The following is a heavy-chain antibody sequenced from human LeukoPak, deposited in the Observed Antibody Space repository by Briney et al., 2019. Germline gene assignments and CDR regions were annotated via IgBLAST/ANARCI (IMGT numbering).Heavy chain of an antibody. CDR1: GFTFSSYA. CDR2: ISGSGGST. Sequence: GGSLRLSCAASGFTFSSYAMSWVRQAPGKGLEWVSAISGSGGSTYYADSVKGRFTISRDNSKNTLYLQMNSLRAEDTAVYYCARIMAVAGYYFDYWGQGTLVTVSS. CDR3: ARIMAVAGYYFDY. V-gene: IGHV3-23*01. D-gene: IGHD6-19*01. J-gene: IGHJ4*02.